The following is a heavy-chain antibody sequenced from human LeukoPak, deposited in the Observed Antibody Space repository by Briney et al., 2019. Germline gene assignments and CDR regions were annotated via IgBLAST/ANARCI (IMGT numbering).Heavy chain of an antibody. D-gene: IGHD2-21*01. J-gene: IGHJ4*02. CDR2: ISGSGGST. CDR1: GITLSNYG. CDR3: AKRGVVIRVILVGFHREAYYFDS. V-gene: IGHV3-23*01. Sequence: GGSLRLSCAVSGITLSNYGMSWVRQAPGEGLEWVAGISGSGGSTNYADSVKGRFTISRDNPKNTLFLQMNSLRAEDTAVYFCAKRGVVIRVILVGFHREAYYFDSWGQGALVTVSS.